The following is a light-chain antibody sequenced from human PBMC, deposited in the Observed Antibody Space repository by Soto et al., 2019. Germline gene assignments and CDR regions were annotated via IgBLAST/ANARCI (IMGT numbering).Light chain of an antibody. CDR1: QSVSSN. CDR3: HQYNNWPPWT. Sequence: EIVMTQSPATLSVSPGERATLSCRASQSVSSNLAWYQQKPGQAPRLLIYGAYTRATGIPARFSGSGSGTEFTPTISSMQYADFAVYYCHQYNNWPPWTFGQGTKVEIK. V-gene: IGKV3-15*01. J-gene: IGKJ1*01. CDR2: GAY.